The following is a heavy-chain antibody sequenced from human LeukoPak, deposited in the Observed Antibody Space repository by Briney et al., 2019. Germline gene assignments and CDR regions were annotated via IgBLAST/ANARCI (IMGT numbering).Heavy chain of an antibody. Sequence: PGGSLRLSCAASGFTFSSYGMHWVRQAPGKGLEWVAVISYDGSNKYYADSVKGRFTISRDSSKNTLYLQMNSLRAEDTAVYYCAKERYNWNGRGAFDIWGQGTMVTVSS. V-gene: IGHV3-30*18. CDR1: GFTFSSYG. J-gene: IGHJ3*02. D-gene: IGHD1-1*01. CDR2: ISYDGSNK. CDR3: AKERYNWNGRGAFDI.